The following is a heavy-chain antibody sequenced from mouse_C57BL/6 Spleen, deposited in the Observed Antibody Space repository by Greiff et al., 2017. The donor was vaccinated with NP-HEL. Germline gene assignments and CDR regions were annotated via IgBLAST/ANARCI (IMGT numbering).Heavy chain of an antibody. CDR2: IWRGGST. V-gene: IGHV2-5*01. Sequence: VQLQESGPGLVQPSQSLSITCTVSGFSLTSYGVHWVRQSPGKGLEWLGVIWRGGSTDYNAAFMSRLSITKDNSKSQVFFKMNSLQADDTAIYYCAHYGSSYEAMDYWGQGTSVTVSS. J-gene: IGHJ4*01. CDR1: GFSLTSYG. CDR3: AHYGSSYEAMDY. D-gene: IGHD1-1*01.